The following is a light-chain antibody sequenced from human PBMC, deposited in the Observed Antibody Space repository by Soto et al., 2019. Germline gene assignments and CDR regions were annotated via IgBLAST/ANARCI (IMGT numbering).Light chain of an antibody. J-gene: IGKJ2*01. CDR2: DAS. CDR1: ESISYW. Sequence: DIPLTQSPSTLTASVGDRVTIGCRASESISYWLAWYQQKPGEAPKLLIYDASSLRSGVPSRFSGSGSGTEFTLTISTLQPDDFATYFCQQYDSYSKTFGQGTQLEIK. CDR3: QQYDSYSKT. V-gene: IGKV1-5*01.